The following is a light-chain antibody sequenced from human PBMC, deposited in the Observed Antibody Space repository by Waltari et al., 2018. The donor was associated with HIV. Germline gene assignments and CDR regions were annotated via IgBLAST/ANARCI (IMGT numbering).Light chain of an antibody. CDR1: SNEVGGYNY. V-gene: IGLV2-14*01. CDR3: SSYTSSATLV. CDR2: AVS. Sequence: QAALTEPAPVSGSPGQSITISCTGTSNEVGGYNYVSWYQHHPGNAPKLMIYAVSERPSGVSSRFSGSKSGNTASLTISGLQAEDEADYYCSSYTSSATLVFGGGTKLTVL. J-gene: IGLJ2*01.